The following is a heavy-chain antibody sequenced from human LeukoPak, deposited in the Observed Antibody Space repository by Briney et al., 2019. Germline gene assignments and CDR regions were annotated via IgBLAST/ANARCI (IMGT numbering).Heavy chain of an antibody. CDR2: IKKDGSET. J-gene: IGHJ4*02. V-gene: IGHV3-7*01. D-gene: IGHD1-26*01. CDR3: AGYRSGYYFDY. CDR1: GFTFSSYW. Sequence: PGGSLRLSCAASGFTFSSYWMTWVRQAPGKGLEWVANIKKDGSETHYVDSVKGRFTISRDNAKNSMHLEMNSLRAEDTAVYYCAGYRSGYYFDYWGQGTLVTVSS.